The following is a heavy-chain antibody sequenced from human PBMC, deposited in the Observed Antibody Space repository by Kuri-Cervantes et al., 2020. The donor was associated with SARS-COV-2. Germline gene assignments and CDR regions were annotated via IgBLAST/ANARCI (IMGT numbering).Heavy chain of an antibody. CDR3: ARDLIRGYSYGFLGMDV. D-gene: IGHD5-18*01. Sequence: ASVKVSCKASGYTFTGYYMHWVRQAPGQGLEWMGWINPNSGGTNYAQKFQGWVTMTRDTSISTAYMELSRLRSDDTAVYYCARDLIRGYSYGFLGMDVWGQGTTVTVLL. J-gene: IGHJ6*02. CDR2: INPNSGGT. CDR1: GYTFTGYY. V-gene: IGHV1-2*04.